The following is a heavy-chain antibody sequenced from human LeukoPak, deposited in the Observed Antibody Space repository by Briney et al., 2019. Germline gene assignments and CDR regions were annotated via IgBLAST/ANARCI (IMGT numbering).Heavy chain of an antibody. CDR3: ASGKSSGWYYYFDY. CDR2: IYYSGST. D-gene: IGHD6-19*01. V-gene: IGHV4-61*01. CDR1: GYSISSGYY. Sequence: PSETLSLTCAVSGYSISSGYYWGWIRQPPGKGLEWIGYIYYSGSTNYNPSLKSRVTISVDTSKNQFSLNLNSVTAADTAVYYCASGKSSGWYYYFDYWGQGTLVTVSS. J-gene: IGHJ4*02.